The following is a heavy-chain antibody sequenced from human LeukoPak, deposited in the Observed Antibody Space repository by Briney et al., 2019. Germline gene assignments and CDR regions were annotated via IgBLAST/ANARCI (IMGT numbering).Heavy chain of an antibody. J-gene: IGHJ6*02. D-gene: IGHD3-10*01. CDR1: GGSFSGYY. CDR2: INHSGST. Sequence: SETLSLTCAVYGGSFSGYYCSWIRQPPGKGLEWIGEINHSGSTNYNPSLKSRVTISVDTSKNQFSLKLSSVTAADTAVYYCARRLWFGALGGMDVWGQGTTVTVSS. V-gene: IGHV4-34*01. CDR3: ARRLWFGALGGMDV.